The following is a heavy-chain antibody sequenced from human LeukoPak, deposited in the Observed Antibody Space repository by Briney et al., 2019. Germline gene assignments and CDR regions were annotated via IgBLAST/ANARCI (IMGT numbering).Heavy chain of an antibody. CDR1: GGSFSGYY. CDR3: SRACRCSSTSGYEQRLYYYYYYYMDV. V-gene: IGHV4-34*01. CDR2: INHSGST. J-gene: IGHJ6*03. Sequence: PSETLSLTCAVYGGSFSGYYWSWIRQPPGKGLEWIGEINHSGSTNYNPSLKSRVTISVDTSKNQFSLKLSSVTAADTAVYYCSRACRCSSTSGYEQRLYYYYYYYMDVWGKGTTVTVSS. D-gene: IGHD2-2*01.